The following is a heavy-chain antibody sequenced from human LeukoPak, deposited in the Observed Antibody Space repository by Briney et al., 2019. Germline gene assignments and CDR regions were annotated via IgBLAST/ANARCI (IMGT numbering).Heavy chain of an antibody. J-gene: IGHJ3*01. V-gene: IGHV4-39*07. CDR3: TRKATTGPTKAAFDV. D-gene: IGHD4-17*01. Sequence: SETLSLTCTVSGGSIRSSYYYWGWIRQPPGKGLEWIGSIYDSGSTYYNPSLKSRVTISVDTSKNQFSLKLSSVTAVDTAVYYCTRKATTGPTKAAFDVWGQGTMVTVSS. CDR2: IYDSGST. CDR1: GGSIRSSYYY.